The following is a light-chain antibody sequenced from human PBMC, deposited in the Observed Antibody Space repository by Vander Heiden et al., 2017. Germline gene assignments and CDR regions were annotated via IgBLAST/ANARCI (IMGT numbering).Light chain of an antibody. J-gene: IGLJ1*01. V-gene: IGLV2-14*01. Sequence: QSAMTQPASVSVCHGQSLTISCNGTSSDVGAYNYVSWYQQYPGKVPILIIYEVNNRPSGVSNRFSGSKSGNTASLTISGLQSEDEANYYCSSYTPSSTLEVFGRGTMVSVL. CDR3: SSYTPSSTLEV. CDR1: SSDVGAYNY. CDR2: EVN.